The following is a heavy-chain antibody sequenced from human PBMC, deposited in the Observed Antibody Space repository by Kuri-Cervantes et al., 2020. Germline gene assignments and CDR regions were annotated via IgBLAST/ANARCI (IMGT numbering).Heavy chain of an antibody. V-gene: IGHV3-21*01. D-gene: IGHD4-17*01. CDR3: ARVGLSTVTTEGYYYGMDV. J-gene: IGHJ6*02. Sequence: GGSLRLSCAASGFTFSSYSMNWVRQAPGKGLEWVSSISSSSSYIYYADSVKGRFTISRDNAKNSLYLQMNSLRAEDTAVYYCARVGLSTVTTEGYYYGMDVWGQGTTVTVSS. CDR2: ISSSSSYI. CDR1: GFTFSSYS.